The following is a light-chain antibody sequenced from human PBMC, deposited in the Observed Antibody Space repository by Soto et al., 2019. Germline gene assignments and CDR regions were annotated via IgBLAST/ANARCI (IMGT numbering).Light chain of an antibody. CDR1: QSVSSY. CDR2: DAS. J-gene: IGKJ3*01. CDR3: QQGSNWPF. V-gene: IGKV3-11*01. Sequence: EIVLTQSPATLSLSPGERATLSCRASQSVSSYLAWYQQKPGQAPSLLIYDASNRATGIPARFSGSGSGTDFTLTISSLVPEDFAVYYCQQGSNWPFFGPGTNVDIK.